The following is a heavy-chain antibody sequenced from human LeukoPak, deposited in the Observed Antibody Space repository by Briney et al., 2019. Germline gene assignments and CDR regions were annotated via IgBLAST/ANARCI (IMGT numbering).Heavy chain of an antibody. V-gene: IGHV5-10-1*01. CDR2: IDPSDSYI. CDR3: ARQLMAGTSDFDY. Sequence: GESLKISCKGSGYSFTSYWIGWVRQMPGKGLEWMGRIDPSDSYINYSPSFQGHVTISADKSISTAYLQWSSLKASDTAMYYCARQLMAGTSDFDYWGQGTLVTVSS. J-gene: IGHJ4*02. CDR1: GYSFTSYW. D-gene: IGHD6-19*01.